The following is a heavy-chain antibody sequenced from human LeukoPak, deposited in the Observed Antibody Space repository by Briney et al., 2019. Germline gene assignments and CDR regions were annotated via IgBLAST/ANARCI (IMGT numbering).Heavy chain of an antibody. CDR1: GGSISSYY. D-gene: IGHD3-10*01. CDR2: IYYSGST. V-gene: IGHV4-59*01. J-gene: IGHJ4*02. CDR3: ARGGTYGSDY. Sequence: SETLSLTCTVSGGSISSYYWSWIRQPPGKGLEWIGYIYYSGSTNYNPSLKSRVTISADTPKNQFSLKLTSVTAADTAVYYCARGGTYGSDYWGQGTLVTVSS.